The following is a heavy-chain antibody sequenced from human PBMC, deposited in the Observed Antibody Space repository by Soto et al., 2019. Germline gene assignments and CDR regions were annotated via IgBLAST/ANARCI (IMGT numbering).Heavy chain of an antibody. J-gene: IGHJ6*02. CDR2: ISSSSSYI. D-gene: IGHD5-18*01. Sequence: GGSLRLSCAVSGFPFSSYSLNWVRQAPGKGLEWVSSISSSSSYIYYADSVKGRFTISRDNAKNSLYLQMNSLRAEDTAVYYCARDQVDTAMVRPMDVWGQGTTVTVSS. CDR3: ARDQVDTAMVRPMDV. CDR1: GFPFSSYS. V-gene: IGHV3-21*01.